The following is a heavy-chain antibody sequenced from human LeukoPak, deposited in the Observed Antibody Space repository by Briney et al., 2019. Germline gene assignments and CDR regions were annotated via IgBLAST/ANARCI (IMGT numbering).Heavy chain of an antibody. CDR2: INTNTGNP. CDR1: GYTFTSYA. V-gene: IGHV7-4-1*02. J-gene: IGHJ6*02. Sequence: ASVKVSCKASGYTFTSYAMNWVRQAPGQGLEWMGWINTNTGNPTYAQGFIGRFVFSLDTSVSTAYLQISSLKAEDTAVYYCARGGVGLDYYYGMDVWGQGTTVTVSS. CDR3: ARGGVGLDYYYGMDV. D-gene: IGHD3/OR15-3a*01.